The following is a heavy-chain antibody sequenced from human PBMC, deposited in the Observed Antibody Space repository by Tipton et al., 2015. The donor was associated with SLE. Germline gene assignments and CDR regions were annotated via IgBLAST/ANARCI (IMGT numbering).Heavy chain of an antibody. Sequence: SLRLSCAASGFTFSSYDMHWVRQATGKGLEWVSAIDTAGDPYYPGSVKGRFTISRENAKNSLYLQMNSLRAEDTAIYYCAKGGTILDYWGQGTLVTVSS. CDR2: IDTAGDP. J-gene: IGHJ4*02. CDR3: AKGGTILDY. CDR1: GFTFSSYD. V-gene: IGHV3-13*05. D-gene: IGHD1-1*01.